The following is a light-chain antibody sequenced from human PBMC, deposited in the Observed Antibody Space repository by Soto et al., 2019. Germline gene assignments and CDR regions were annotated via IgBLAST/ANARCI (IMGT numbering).Light chain of an antibody. Sequence: EIVMTQPPATLSVSPGERATLSCRASQSVSSNLAWYQQKPGQAPRLLIYGASTRATGIPARFSGSGSGTEFTLTLSSLHSEDFAVYYCQHYNNCPYTFGQGTKLEIK. CDR1: QSVSSN. V-gene: IGKV3-15*01. CDR2: GAS. J-gene: IGKJ2*01. CDR3: QHYNNCPYT.